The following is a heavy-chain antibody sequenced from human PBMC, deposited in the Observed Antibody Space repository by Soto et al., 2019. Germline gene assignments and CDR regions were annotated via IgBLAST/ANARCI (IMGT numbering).Heavy chain of an antibody. CDR2: IYYTGST. V-gene: IGHV4-59*13. J-gene: IGHJ4*02. D-gene: IGHD4-17*01. CDR3: AKDNSHYGGNFVFDY. Sequence: SETLSLTCTVSGGSLSSYYWSWIRQPPGKGLEWIGYIYYTGSTTYNPSIKSRVTISVDSSKNQFSLYLQMNSLRAEDTALYYCAKDNSHYGGNFVFDYWGQGTLVTVSS. CDR1: GGSLSSYY.